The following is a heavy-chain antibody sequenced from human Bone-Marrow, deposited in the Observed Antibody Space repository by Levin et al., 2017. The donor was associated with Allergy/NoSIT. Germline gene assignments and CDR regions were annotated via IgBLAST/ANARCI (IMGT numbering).Heavy chain of an antibody. CDR2: INPNSGVT. CDR1: GYTFTGYY. J-gene: IGHJ6*03. D-gene: IGHD4-11*01. V-gene: IGHV1-2*06. CDR3: ARAPDYSNGYYYMDV. Sequence: GESLKISCKASGYTFTGYYIRWVRQAPGQGLECLGRINPNSGVTNYAQKFQGRVTMTRDTSISTVYMELSSLRSDDTALYYCARAPDYSNGYYYMDVWGKGTTVTVSS.